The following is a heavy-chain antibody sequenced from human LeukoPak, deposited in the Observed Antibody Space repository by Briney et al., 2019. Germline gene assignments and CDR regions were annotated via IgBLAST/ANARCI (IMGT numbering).Heavy chain of an antibody. CDR1: GFTFSSYA. V-gene: IGHV3-23*01. D-gene: IGHD3-16*02. Sequence: GGSLRLSCAASGFTFSSYAMSWVRQAPGKGLEWVSAISGSGGSTYYADSVKGRFTISRDNSKNTLYLQMNSLRAEDTAVYYCERGDYDYVWGSYRSPYYFDYWGQGTLVTVSS. CDR3: ERGDYDYVWGSYRSPYYFDY. CDR2: ISGSGGST. J-gene: IGHJ4*02.